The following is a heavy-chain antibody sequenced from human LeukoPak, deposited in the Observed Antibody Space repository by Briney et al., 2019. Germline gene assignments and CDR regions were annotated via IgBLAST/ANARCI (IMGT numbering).Heavy chain of an antibody. CDR3: ARDPEYGALNS. J-gene: IGHJ4*02. D-gene: IGHD4-17*01. V-gene: IGHV3-7*01. Sequence: PGGSLRLSCAASGFIFKKTWMAWVRQAPGKGLEWLANINDDGKEEKYVDSVWGRFTISRDNVRNSLFLQLNSLRVEDTAIYYCARDPEYGALNSWGRGTLVRVSS. CDR1: GFIFKKTW. CDR2: INDDGKEE.